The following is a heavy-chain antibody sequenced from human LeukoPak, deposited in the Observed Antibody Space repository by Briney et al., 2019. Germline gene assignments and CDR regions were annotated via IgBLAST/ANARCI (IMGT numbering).Heavy chain of an antibody. D-gene: IGHD1-26*01. Sequence: PSETLSLTCAVYGESLSKYYWTWIRQSPGKGLEWIGEINHRGSTNLNPSLKSRVTLSVDTSKHQFSLKLTSVTAADAAVYYCASSVGSTDYWGQGTLATVSS. CDR2: INHRGST. CDR3: ASSVGSTDY. J-gene: IGHJ4*02. CDR1: GESLSKYY. V-gene: IGHV4-34*01.